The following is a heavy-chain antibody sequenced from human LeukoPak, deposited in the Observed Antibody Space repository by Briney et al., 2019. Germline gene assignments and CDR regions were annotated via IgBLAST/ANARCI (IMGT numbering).Heavy chain of an antibody. V-gene: IGHV3-7*03. CDR3: ATEYIWGTYRFQY. CDR2: IRQDGSER. D-gene: IGHD3-16*02. Sequence: GGSLRLSCVASGFTFSSYWMRWVRQAPGQGLEWVANIRQDGSERFYLNSVKGRFTISRDNARNSLYLQMNSLRVEDTAVYYCATEYIWGTYRFQYWGQGTLVTVSS. CDR1: GFTFSSYW. J-gene: IGHJ1*01.